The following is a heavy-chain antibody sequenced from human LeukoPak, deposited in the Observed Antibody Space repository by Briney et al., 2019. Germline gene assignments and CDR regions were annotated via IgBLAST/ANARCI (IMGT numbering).Heavy chain of an antibody. Sequence: SETLSLTCTVSGGSISSYYWSCIRQPPRKGLEWVGYVYYSGSTNYNPSLTSRVTISVDTSKNQFSPKLSSVTAADTAVYYCARLGSGGTWGQGTLVTVSS. CDR3: ARLGSGGT. J-gene: IGHJ5*02. CDR1: GGSISSYY. CDR2: VYYSGST. V-gene: IGHV4-59*08. D-gene: IGHD2-15*01.